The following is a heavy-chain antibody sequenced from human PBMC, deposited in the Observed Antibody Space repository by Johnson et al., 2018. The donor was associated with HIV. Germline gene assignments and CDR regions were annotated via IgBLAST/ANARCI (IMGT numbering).Heavy chain of an antibody. J-gene: IGHJ3*02. Sequence: VQLVESGGGLVQPGGSLRLSCAASGFTVSSNYMSWVRQAPGKGLEWVSVIYSGGSTHFADSVKGRFTISRDNSKNTVYMQMNSLRAEDTAVYYCARDGGSTRGDAFDIWGQGTMVTVSS. D-gene: IGHD1-26*01. CDR3: ARDGGSTRGDAFDI. V-gene: IGHV3-66*01. CDR2: IYSGGST. CDR1: GFTVSSNY.